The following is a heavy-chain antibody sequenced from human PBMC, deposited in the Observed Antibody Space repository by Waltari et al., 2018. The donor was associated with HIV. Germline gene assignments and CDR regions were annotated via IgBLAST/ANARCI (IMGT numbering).Heavy chain of an antibody. V-gene: IGHV3-9*01. Sequence: EVQLVESGGGLVQPGRSLRLSCAASGFTFDDYAMHWVRQAPGKGLEWVSGISWNSGTIGYADSVKCRFTISRDNAKNSLYLQMNSLRAEDTALYYCAKDKRSGYGGNSVWYFDLWGRGTLVTVSS. D-gene: IGHD4-17*01. J-gene: IGHJ2*01. CDR1: GFTFDDYA. CDR2: ISWNSGTI. CDR3: AKDKRSGYGGNSVWYFDL.